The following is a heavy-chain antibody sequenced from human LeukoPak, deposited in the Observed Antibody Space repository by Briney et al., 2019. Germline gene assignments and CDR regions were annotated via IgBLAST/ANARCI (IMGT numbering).Heavy chain of an antibody. V-gene: IGHV3-23*01. Sequence: GGSLRLSCAASGSTFSNYAMSWVRQAPGKGLEWVSSISGSNDNTYYADSVKDRFTISRDNSKNTLSLQMNSLRAEDTAVYYCAKGRGTTVTSAANYWGQGTLVTVSS. J-gene: IGHJ4*02. CDR3: AKGRGTTVTSAANY. D-gene: IGHD4-17*01. CDR2: ISGSNDNT. CDR1: GSTFSNYA.